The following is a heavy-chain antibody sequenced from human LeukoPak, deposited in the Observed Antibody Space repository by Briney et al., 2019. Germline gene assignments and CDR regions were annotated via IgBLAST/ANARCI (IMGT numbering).Heavy chain of an antibody. V-gene: IGHV4-34*01. Sequence: SETLSLTCVVYGGSFSGYYWSWIRQPPGKGLEWIGEINHSGSTNYNPSLKSRVTISVDTSKNQFSLKLSSVTAADTAVYYCARRRFLEWYHRYWGQGTLVTVSS. CDR1: GGSFSGYY. J-gene: IGHJ4*02. D-gene: IGHD3-3*01. CDR2: INHSGST. CDR3: ARRRFLEWYHRY.